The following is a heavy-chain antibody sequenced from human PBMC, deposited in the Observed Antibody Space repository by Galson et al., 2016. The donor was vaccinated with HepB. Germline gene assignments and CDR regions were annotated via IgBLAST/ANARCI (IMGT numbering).Heavy chain of an antibody. V-gene: IGHV3-7*04. CDR3: ARATDSWFDYYYYAMDV. D-gene: IGHD6-13*01. J-gene: IGHJ6*02. Sequence: SLRLSCAASGFTFSNYWMSWVRQAPGKGLEWVASIKQDGSERYYVDSVKGRFTISRDNAKNSVYLQMNSLRVEDTAVYYCARATDSWFDYYYYAMDVWGQGTTVTVSS. CDR2: IKQDGSER. CDR1: GFTFSNYW.